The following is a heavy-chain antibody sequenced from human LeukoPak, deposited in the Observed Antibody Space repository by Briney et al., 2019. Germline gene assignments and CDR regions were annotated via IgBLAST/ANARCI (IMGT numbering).Heavy chain of an antibody. CDR3: ARRLIIRGRFND. J-gene: IGHJ4*02. Sequence: SETLSLTCGVHGGSLTDCFWSWVRQPQGKRLEWVGDINHVGSTNYNPSLKSRVTLSVDKSTNQVALNLTSVTVADTAVYYCARRLIIRGRFNDWGQGTLVTVSS. CDR1: GGSLTDCF. V-gene: IGHV4-34*01. CDR2: INHVGST. D-gene: IGHD3-10*01.